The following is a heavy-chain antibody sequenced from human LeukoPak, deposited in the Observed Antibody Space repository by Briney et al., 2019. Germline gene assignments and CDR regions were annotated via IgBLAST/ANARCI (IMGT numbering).Heavy chain of an antibody. D-gene: IGHD3-16*02. CDR2: IGHDGSNK. J-gene: IGHJ4*02. Sequence: PGGSLRLSCAASGFTFSTSGMHWVRQAPGKGLEWVAFIGHDGSNKYYADSVKGRFTISGDNSKNTAYLQMNSLRAEDTAVYYCAKGAITFGGVIVQYFDYWGQGTLVTVSS. V-gene: IGHV3-30*02. CDR1: GFTFSTSG. CDR3: AKGAITFGGVIVQYFDY.